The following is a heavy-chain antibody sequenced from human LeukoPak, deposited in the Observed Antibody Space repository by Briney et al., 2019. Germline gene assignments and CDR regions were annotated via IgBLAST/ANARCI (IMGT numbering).Heavy chain of an antibody. D-gene: IGHD3-10*01. CDR2: IIPIFGTA. CDR1: GGTFSSYA. Sequence: SVKVSCKASGGTFSSYAISWVRQAPGQGLEWMGGIIPIFGTANYAQKFQGRVTITADESTSTAYMELSSLRSEDTAVYCCARALVFTMVREHPGYYFDYWGQGTLVTVSS. CDR3: ARALVFTMVREHPGYYFDY. J-gene: IGHJ4*02. V-gene: IGHV1-69*13.